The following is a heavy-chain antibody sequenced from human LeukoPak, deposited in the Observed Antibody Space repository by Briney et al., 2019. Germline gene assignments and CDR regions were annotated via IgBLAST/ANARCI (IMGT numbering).Heavy chain of an antibody. CDR2: ISYDGSNK. J-gene: IGHJ3*02. CDR3: APVPELELPAFDI. V-gene: IGHV3-30-3*01. CDR1: GFTFSSYA. D-gene: IGHD1-7*01. Sequence: GGSLRLSCAASGFTFSSYAMHWVRQAPGKGLEWVAVISYDGSNKYYADSVKGRFTISRDNSKSTLYLQMNSLRAEDTAVYYCAPVPELELPAFDIWGQGTMVTVSS.